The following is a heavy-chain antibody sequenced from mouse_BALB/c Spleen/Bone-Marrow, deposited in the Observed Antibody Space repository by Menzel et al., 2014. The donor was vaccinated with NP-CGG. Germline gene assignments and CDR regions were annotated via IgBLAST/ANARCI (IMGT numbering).Heavy chain of an antibody. V-gene: IGHV5-6*01. D-gene: IGHD2-4*01. CDR3: ARQTYYDYDGYFDY. J-gene: IGHJ2*01. CDR1: GFTFSSYG. Sequence: EVQRVESGGDLVKPGGSLKLSCAASGFTFSSYGMSWVRQTPDKRLEWVATISSGGSYTYYPDSVKGRFTISRDNVKNTLYLQMSSLKSEDTAMYYCARQTYYDYDGYFDYWGQGTTLTVSS. CDR2: ISSGGSYT.